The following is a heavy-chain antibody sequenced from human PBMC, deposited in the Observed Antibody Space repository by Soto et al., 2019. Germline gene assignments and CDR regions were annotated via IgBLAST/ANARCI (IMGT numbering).Heavy chain of an antibody. CDR1: GGTFSTYA. CDR2: SIPMFGTA. V-gene: IGHV1-69*12. D-gene: IGHD5-18*01. J-gene: IGHJ4*02. CDR3: ASGIQLWLRRINNGYSG. Sequence: QVQLVQSGAEVKKPESSVKVSCKAPGGTFSTYAISWVRQAPGQGREWMGGSIPMFGTANYAQRFQDRVTITEDESTNTVYMELSSLRSEDTAVYFCASGIQLWLRRINNGYSGWGQGTLVTVSS.